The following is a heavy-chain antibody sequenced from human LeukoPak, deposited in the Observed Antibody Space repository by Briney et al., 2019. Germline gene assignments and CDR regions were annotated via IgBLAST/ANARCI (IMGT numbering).Heavy chain of an antibody. D-gene: IGHD4-17*01. CDR2: ISSSGSTI. J-gene: IGHJ6*02. CDR3: ARDSLVTTTGYYYYGMDV. CDR1: GFTFSSYA. Sequence: GGSLRLSCAASGFTFSSYAMNWVRQGPGKGLEWVSYISSSGSTIYYADSVKGRFTISRDNAKNSLYLQMNSLRAEDTAVYYCARDSLVTTTGYYYYGMDVWGQGTTVTVSS. V-gene: IGHV3-48*03.